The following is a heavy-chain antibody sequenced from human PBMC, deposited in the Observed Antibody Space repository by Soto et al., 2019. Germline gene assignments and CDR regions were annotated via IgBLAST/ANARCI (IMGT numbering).Heavy chain of an antibody. CDR3: ASESYGGEFDY. Sequence: QVQLVQSGAEEKKPGASVKVSCKASGYTFTTYAIHWVRQAPGQGLEWMGWINAGNGNTKYSQKFQGRVTITRDTSASTAYMELSSLRSEDTAVYYCASESYGGEFDYWGQGTLVTVSS. CDR1: GYTFTTYA. V-gene: IGHV1-3*05. CDR2: INAGNGNT. J-gene: IGHJ4*02. D-gene: IGHD4-17*01.